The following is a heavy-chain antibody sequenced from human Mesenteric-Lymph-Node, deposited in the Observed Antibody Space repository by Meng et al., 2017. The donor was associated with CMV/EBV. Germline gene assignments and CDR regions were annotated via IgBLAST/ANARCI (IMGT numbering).Heavy chain of an antibody. CDR2: IYYSGST. Sequence: GSISSARYFWSWLRQPPGKGLEWIGYIYYSGSTYYTPSLKSRVTISVDTSKNQFSLKLSSVTAADTAVYYCARAYSSSWYGYWYFDLWGRGTLVTVSS. CDR1: GSISSARYF. D-gene: IGHD6-13*01. CDR3: ARAYSSSWYGYWYFDL. V-gene: IGHV4-31*02. J-gene: IGHJ2*01.